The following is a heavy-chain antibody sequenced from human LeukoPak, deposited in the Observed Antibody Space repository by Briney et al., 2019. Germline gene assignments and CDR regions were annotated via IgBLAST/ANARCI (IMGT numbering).Heavy chain of an antibody. CDR3: ARYDSSGCDFDY. D-gene: IGHD3-22*01. V-gene: IGHV4-30-4*01. Sequence: SQTLSLTCTVSGGSISSGDYYWSWIRQPPGKGLEWIGYIYYSGSTYYNLSLKSRVTISVDTSKNQFSLKLSSVTAADTAVYYCARYDSSGCDFDYWGQGTLVTVSS. CDR1: GGSISSGDYY. J-gene: IGHJ4*02. CDR2: IYYSGST.